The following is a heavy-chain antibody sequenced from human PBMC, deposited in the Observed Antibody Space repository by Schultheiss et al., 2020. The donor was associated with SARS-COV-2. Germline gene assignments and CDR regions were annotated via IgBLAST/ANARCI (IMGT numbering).Heavy chain of an antibody. D-gene: IGHD4-23*01. J-gene: IGHJ4*02. Sequence: GGSLRLSCAASGFTFSSYAMHWVRQAPGKGLEWVAVISYDGSNKYYADSVKGRFTISRDNSKNTLYLQMNSLRAEDTAVYYCAKEGYGGNSPFDYWGQGTLVTVSS. CDR3: AKEGYGGNSPFDY. CDR1: GFTFSSYA. CDR2: ISYDGSNK. V-gene: IGHV3-30-3*01.